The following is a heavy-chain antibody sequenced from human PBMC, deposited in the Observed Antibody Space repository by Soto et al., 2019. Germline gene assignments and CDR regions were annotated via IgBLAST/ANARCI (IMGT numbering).Heavy chain of an antibody. Sequence: SETLSLTCTVSGVSISSYYWSWIRQPPGKGLEWIGYIYYSGSTNYNPSLKSRVTISVDTSKNQFSLQLNSVTPEDTAVYYCAISTHDDGLGGSYGYFQHWGQGTLVTVSS. J-gene: IGHJ1*01. D-gene: IGHD1-26*01. V-gene: IGHV4-59*12. CDR1: GVSISSYY. CDR2: IYYSGST. CDR3: AISTHDDGLGGSYGYFQH.